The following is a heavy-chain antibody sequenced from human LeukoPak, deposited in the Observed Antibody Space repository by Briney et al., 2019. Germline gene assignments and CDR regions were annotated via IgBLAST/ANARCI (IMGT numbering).Heavy chain of an antibody. CDR3: ARVRVSTVGATTYSLGDAFDI. V-gene: IGHV1-46*01. CDR1: GHTFTSYY. D-gene: IGHD1-26*01. CDR2: INPSGGST. Sequence: ASVKVSCKASGHTFTSYYMHWVRQAPGQGLEWMGIINPSGGSTSYAQKFQGRVTMTRDTSTSTVYMELSSLRSEDTAVYYCARVRVSTVGATTYSLGDAFDIWGQGTMVTVSS. J-gene: IGHJ3*02.